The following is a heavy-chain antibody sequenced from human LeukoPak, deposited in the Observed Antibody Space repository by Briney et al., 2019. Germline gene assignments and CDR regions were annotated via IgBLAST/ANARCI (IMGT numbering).Heavy chain of an antibody. CDR3: ARAAEYNSGWSSY. CDR1: GFTFSNYW. Sequence: GGSLRLSCAASGFTFSNYWMSWVRQTPGKGLEWVANIKQDGSEKYYVDSVKGRFTISRDSATSSLYLEMNSLRAVDTAVYYCARAAEYNSGWSSYWGQGTLVTVSS. J-gene: IGHJ4*02. D-gene: IGHD6-19*01. CDR2: IKQDGSEK. V-gene: IGHV3-7*04.